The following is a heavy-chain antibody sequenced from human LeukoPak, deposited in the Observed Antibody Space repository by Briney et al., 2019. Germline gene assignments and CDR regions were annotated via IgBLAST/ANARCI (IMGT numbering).Heavy chain of an antibody. CDR3: ARRSPNYYFDY. V-gene: IGHV3-21*01. Sequence: GGSLRLSCAASVFTFSTYSMNWVRQAPGKGLEWVSSISSSNNYIYYADSVKGRFTISRDNAKNSLYLQMNSLRAEDTAVYYCARRSPNYYFDYWGQGTPVTVSS. J-gene: IGHJ4*02. CDR1: VFTFSTYS. CDR2: ISSSNNYI.